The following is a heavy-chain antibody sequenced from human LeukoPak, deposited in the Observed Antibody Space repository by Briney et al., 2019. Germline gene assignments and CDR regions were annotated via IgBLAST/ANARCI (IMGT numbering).Heavy chain of an antibody. CDR3: ARGGRYYYGSGSYPPDY. CDR2: IYYSGST. Sequence: PSETLSLTCTVSGGSISSGGYYWSWIRQHPGKGLEWIGYIYYSGSTYYNPSLKSRVTISVDTSKNQFSLKLSSVTAADTAVYYCARGGRYYYGSGSYPPDYWGQGTLVTVSS. CDR1: GGSISSGGYY. D-gene: IGHD3-10*01. V-gene: IGHV4-31*03. J-gene: IGHJ4*02.